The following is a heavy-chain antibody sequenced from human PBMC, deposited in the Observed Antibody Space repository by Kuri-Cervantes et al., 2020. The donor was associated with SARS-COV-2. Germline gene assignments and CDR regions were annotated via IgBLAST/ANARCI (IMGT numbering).Heavy chain of an antibody. J-gene: IGHJ5*02. D-gene: IGHD1-26*01. CDR1: GFTFSSYA. V-gene: IGHV3-23*01. Sequence: GVSLRLSCPASGFTFSSYAMSWVRQAPGKGLEWVSAISGSGGSTYYADSVKGRFTISRDNSKNTLYLQMNSLRAEDTAVYYCAKDRRMVGATRWFDPWGQGTLVTVSS. CDR3: AKDRRMVGATRWFDP. CDR2: ISGSGGST.